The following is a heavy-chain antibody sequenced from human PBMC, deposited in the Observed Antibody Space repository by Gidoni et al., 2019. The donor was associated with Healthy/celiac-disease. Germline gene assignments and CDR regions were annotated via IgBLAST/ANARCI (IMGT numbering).Heavy chain of an antibody. J-gene: IGHJ4*02. CDR3: ATDSGVGGFDY. D-gene: IGHD3-10*01. V-gene: IGHV3-48*03. CDR1: GFTFSNYD. Sequence: EVQLVESGGGLVQPGGSLRLSCVASGFTFSNYDMNWVRQAPGKGLEGVSYISNSGSTIYYADSVRGRFTISRDNAKNSLYLQMNSLRAEDTAVYYCATDSGVGGFDYWGQGTLVTVSS. CDR2: ISNSGSTI.